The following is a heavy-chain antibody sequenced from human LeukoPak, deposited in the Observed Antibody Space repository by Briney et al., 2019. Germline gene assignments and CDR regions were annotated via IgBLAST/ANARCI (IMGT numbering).Heavy chain of an antibody. CDR1: GFTFSSHA. J-gene: IGHJ4*02. Sequence: GRSLRLSCAASGFTFSSHAMHWVRQAPGKGLEWVAVISYDGSNKYYADSVKGRFTISRDNSKNTLYLQMNSLRAEDTAVYYCAKDPRGYSGYGDYWGQGTLVTVSS. CDR2: ISYDGSNK. CDR3: AKDPRGYSGYGDY. V-gene: IGHV3-30*04. D-gene: IGHD5-12*01.